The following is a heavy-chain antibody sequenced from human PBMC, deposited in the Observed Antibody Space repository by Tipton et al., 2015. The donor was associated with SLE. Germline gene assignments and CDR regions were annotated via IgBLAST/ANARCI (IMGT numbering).Heavy chain of an antibody. CDR3: ASAAYSSLSDGFDV. CDR2: MYTSGAT. J-gene: IGHJ3*01. Sequence: TLSLTCTVSGDYIRSYSWGWIRQPAGKGLEWIGRMYTSGATNYNPSLTSRVSMSVDTSKKQFSLNLSLVTAADTAVYYCASAAYSSLSDGFDVWGQGTMVTVTS. CDR1: GDYIRSYS. V-gene: IGHV4-4*07. D-gene: IGHD6-6*01.